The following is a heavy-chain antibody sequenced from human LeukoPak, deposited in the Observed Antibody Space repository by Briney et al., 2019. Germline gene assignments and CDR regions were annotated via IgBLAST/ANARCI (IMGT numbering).Heavy chain of an antibody. J-gene: IGHJ4*02. CDR3: ARDQNWSFDY. CDR1: GFTFSSYS. V-gene: IGHV3-48*02. Sequence: PGGSLRLSCAASGFTFSSYSMTWVRQAPGKGLEWVSYISSGSGTSTYAESVKGRFTISRGTAKNSLYLQMNSLRDEDTGVYYCARDQNWSFDYWGQGALVTVSS. D-gene: IGHD1-1*01. CDR2: ISSGSGTS.